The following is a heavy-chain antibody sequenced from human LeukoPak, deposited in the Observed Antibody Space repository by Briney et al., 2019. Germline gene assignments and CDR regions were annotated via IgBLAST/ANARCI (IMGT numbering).Heavy chain of an antibody. Sequence: GGSLRLSCAVSGFTFNDYYMSWIRQAPGKGLKWVSYISSSGTTIYYADSVKGRFTISRDNAKNSLYLQMNSLRAEDTAVYYCARVRGGCVSDYWGQGTLVTVSS. V-gene: IGHV3-11*04. D-gene: IGHD2-15*01. CDR1: GFTFNDYY. J-gene: IGHJ4*02. CDR3: ARVRGGCVSDY. CDR2: ISSSGTTI.